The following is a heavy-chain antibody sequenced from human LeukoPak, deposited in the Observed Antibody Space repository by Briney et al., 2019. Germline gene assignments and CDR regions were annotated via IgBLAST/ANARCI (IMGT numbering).Heavy chain of an antibody. D-gene: IGHD1-14*01. V-gene: IGHV4-59*08. CDR3: ARVPDRDWYFDL. J-gene: IGHJ2*01. CDR1: GGSISSYY. CDR2: IYYSGST. Sequence: SETLSLTCTVSGGSISSYYWSWIRQTPGKGLEWIGYIYYSGSTNFNPSLKSRVTISVDTSKNQFSLRLSSVTAADTAVYYCARVPDRDWYFDLWGRGTLVTVSS.